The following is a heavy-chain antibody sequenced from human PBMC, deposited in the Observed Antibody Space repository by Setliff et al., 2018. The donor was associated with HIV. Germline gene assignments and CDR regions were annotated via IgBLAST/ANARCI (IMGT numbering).Heavy chain of an antibody. V-gene: IGHV4-4*07. CDR2: IFGSGVT. J-gene: IGHJ3*02. CDR3: ARDRWFGENDTFDI. D-gene: IGHD3-10*01. Sequence: PSETLSLTCNVSGGAIINYDWTWVRQPAGKGREWSGRIFGSGVTNYNTSLESRVTMSLDTSRNHLSLRLRSVTAADTAVYYCARDRWFGENDTFDIWGQGTMVTVSS. CDR1: GGAIINYD.